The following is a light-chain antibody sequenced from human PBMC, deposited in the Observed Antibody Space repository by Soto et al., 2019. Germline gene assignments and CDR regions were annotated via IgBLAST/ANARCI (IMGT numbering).Light chain of an antibody. J-gene: IGKJ1*01. CDR1: QSVSSSY. Sequence: EIVLTQSPGTLSLSPGERSTLSCRASQSVSSSYLAWYQQKPGQAPRLLIYGASTRATGIPARFSGSGSGTEFTLTISSLQSEDFAEYHCQEYNNWPQTFGQGIMGDTK. CDR3: QEYNNWPQT. CDR2: GAS. V-gene: IGKV3-15*01.